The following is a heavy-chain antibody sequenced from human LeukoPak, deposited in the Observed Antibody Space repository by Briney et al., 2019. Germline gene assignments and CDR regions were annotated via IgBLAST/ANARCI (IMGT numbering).Heavy chain of an antibody. CDR2: INSDGSSR. CDR1: GFTFSSHW. V-gene: IGHV3-74*01. CDR3: ARDTQTYYDYVWGSPPLDY. D-gene: IGHD3-16*01. Sequence: GGSLRLSCAASGFTFSSHWMHWVRQAPGKGLVWVSGINSDGSSRRYADSVKGRFTISRDNAKNTLYLQMNSLRVEDTAVYYCARDTQTYYDYVWGSPPLDYWGQGTLVTVSS. J-gene: IGHJ4*02.